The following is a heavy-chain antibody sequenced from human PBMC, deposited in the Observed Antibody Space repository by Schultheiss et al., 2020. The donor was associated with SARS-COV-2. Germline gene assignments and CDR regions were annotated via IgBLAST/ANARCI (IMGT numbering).Heavy chain of an antibody. J-gene: IGHJ5*02. Sequence: SETLSLTCAVYGGSFSGYYWSWIRQPPGKGLEWIGGINHSGSTNYNPSLKSRVTISVDTSKNQFSLKLSSVTAADTAVYYCASQLVGATTSYWFDPWGQGTLVTVSS. CDR2: INHSGST. V-gene: IGHV4-34*01. CDR1: GGSFSGYY. CDR3: ASQLVGATTSYWFDP. D-gene: IGHD1-26*01.